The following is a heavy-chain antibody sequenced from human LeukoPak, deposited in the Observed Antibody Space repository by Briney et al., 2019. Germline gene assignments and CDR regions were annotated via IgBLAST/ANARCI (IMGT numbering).Heavy chain of an antibody. Sequence: GGSLRLSCAASGFNVSNNYMSWVRQAPGRGLEWVSVIYRGGSTYYADSVKGRFTMSRDNSKNTVYLQMDSLRAEDTAVYHCANGWSPDYWGRGTLVTVSS. D-gene: IGHD2-15*01. CDR3: ANGWSPDY. V-gene: IGHV3-53*01. J-gene: IGHJ4*02. CDR1: GFNVSNNY. CDR2: IYRGGST.